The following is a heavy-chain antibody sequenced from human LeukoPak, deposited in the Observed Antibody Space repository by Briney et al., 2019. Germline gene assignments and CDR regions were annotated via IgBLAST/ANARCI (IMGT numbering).Heavy chain of an antibody. CDR1: GGSFSGYY. Sequence: TSETLSLTCAVYGGSFSGYYWSWIRQPPGKGLEWIGEINHSGSTNYNPSLKSRVTISVDTSKNQFSLKLNSVTAADTAVYYCARGAPKEIQLWLRLRGVAFDIWGQGTMATVSS. V-gene: IGHV4-34*01. CDR3: ARGAPKEIQLWLRLRGVAFDI. D-gene: IGHD5-18*01. J-gene: IGHJ3*02. CDR2: INHSGST.